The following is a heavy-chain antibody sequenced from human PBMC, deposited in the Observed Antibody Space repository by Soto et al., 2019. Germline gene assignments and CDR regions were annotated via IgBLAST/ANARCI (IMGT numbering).Heavy chain of an antibody. Sequence: SETLSLTCSVSGGSISGSYWSWIRQSPGKGLEWLGYVYYTGSTNYSPSLRSRVSISVDTSKNEFSLRLSSVTAADTAVYYCARSPASDITMFDYWGRGTLVTVSS. J-gene: IGHJ4*02. CDR3: ARSPASDITMFDY. V-gene: IGHV4-59*12. CDR2: VYYTGST. CDR1: GGSISGSY. D-gene: IGHD3-10*01.